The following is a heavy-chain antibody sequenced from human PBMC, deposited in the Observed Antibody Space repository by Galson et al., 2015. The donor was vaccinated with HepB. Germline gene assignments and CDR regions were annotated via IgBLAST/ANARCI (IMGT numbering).Heavy chain of an antibody. CDR1: GYSFTSYW. J-gene: IGHJ6*02. Sequence: QSGAEVKKPGESLKISCKGSGYSFTSYWIGWVRQMPGKGLEWMGIIYPGDSDTRYSPSFQGQVTISADKSISTAYLQWSSLKASDTAMYYCARLDGRYPWMGVPTHYGMDVWGQGTTVTVSS. CDR2: IYPGDSDT. D-gene: IGHD1-1*01. CDR3: ARLDGRYPWMGVPTHYGMDV. V-gene: IGHV5-51*01.